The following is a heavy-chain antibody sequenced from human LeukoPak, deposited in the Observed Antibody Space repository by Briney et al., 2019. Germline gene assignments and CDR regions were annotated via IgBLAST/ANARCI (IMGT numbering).Heavy chain of an antibody. Sequence: GGSLRLSCAASGFTMRNHWMSWVRQAPGKGLEWVAVISYDGSNKYYADSVKGRFTISRDNSKNTLYLQMNSLRAEDTAVYYCAREIAVDAYYYYGMDVWGQGTTVTVSS. D-gene: IGHD6-19*01. CDR2: ISYDGSNK. CDR3: AREIAVDAYYYYGMDV. J-gene: IGHJ6*02. V-gene: IGHV3-30*03. CDR1: GFTMRNHW.